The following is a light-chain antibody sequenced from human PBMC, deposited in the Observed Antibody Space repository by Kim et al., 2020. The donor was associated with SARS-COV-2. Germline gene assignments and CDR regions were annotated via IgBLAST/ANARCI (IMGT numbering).Light chain of an antibody. J-gene: IGKJ2*01. CDR1: QNVRTS. V-gene: IGKV3-15*01. CDR3: LQYNDWYT. CDR2: GAS. Sequence: EVVMTQSPATLSVSPGGRATLSCRASQNVRTSLAWYQQRPGQAPRLLIYGASTRATGIPARFGGSGSGTEFTLTTSSLQSEDSAVYYCLQYNDWYTFGQGTKLEIK.